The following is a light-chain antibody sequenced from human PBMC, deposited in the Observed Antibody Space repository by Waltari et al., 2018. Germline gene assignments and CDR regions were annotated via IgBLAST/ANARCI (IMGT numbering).Light chain of an antibody. J-gene: IGKJ4*01. CDR1: ESVTNN. CDR2: GAV. V-gene: IGKV3-15*01. Sequence: EIVMTQSPATLSVSPGEGATISCRASESVTNNLAWYQKRPGHPPRLLIHGAVTRATEIAARFTGSGSGTEFTLTISNLQSEDFAVYYCQQYNNWPITFGGGTKVEIK. CDR3: QQYNNWPIT.